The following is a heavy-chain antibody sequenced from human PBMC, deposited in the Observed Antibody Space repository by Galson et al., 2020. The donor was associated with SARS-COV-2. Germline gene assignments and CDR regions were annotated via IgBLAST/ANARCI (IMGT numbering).Heavy chain of an antibody. V-gene: IGHV3-20*04. CDR1: GFTFDDYG. CDR2: INWNGGST. J-gene: IGHJ4*02. D-gene: IGHD2-2*03. Sequence: GGSLRLSCAASGFTFDDYGMSWVRQAPGKGLEWVSGINWNGGSTGYADSVKGRFTISRDNAKNSLYLQMNSLRAEDTALYYCARDLDIVVVPAASRPDYWGQGTLVTVSS. CDR3: ARDLDIVVVPAASRPDY.